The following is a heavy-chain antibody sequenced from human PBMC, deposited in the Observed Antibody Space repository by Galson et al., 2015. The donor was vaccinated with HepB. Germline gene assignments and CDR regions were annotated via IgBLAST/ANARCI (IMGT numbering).Heavy chain of an antibody. J-gene: IGHJ4*02. D-gene: IGHD3-16*01. CDR1: GFTFSSYA. Sequence: SLRLSCAASGFTFSSYAMHWVRQAPGKGLEWVAVISYDGSNKYYADSVKGRFTISRDNSKNTLYLQMNSLRAEDTAVYYCARDWGFTILGYFDYWGQGTLVTVSS. CDR2: ISYDGSNK. CDR3: ARDWGFTILGYFDY. V-gene: IGHV3-30*04.